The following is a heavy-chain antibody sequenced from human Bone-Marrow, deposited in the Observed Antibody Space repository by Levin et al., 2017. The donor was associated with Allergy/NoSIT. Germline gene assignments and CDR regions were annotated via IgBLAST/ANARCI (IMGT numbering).Heavy chain of an antibody. J-gene: IGHJ6*02. V-gene: IGHV1-24*01. CDR1: GYSLTDLA. D-gene: IGHD3-10*01. CDR3: AGVSGDYYYGMDV. Sequence: ASVKVSCKVSGYSLTDLAIHWVRQAPGKGLEWMGGFDPEDGETIYTQKFQGRVTMTEDTSTDTAYMELSSLRSEDPAVYFCAGVSGDYYYGMDVWGQGTTVTVSS. CDR2: FDPEDGET.